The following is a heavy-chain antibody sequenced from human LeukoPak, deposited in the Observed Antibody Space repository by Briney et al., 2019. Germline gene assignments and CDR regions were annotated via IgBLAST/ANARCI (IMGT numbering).Heavy chain of an antibody. D-gene: IGHD1-20*01. CDR1: GFTFDDYG. J-gene: IGHJ3*02. Sequence: GGSLRLSCAASGFTFDDYGMSWVRQAPGKGLEWVSGINWNGGSTGYADSVKGRFTISRDNAKNSLYLQMNSLRAEDTALYYCARPRGYNWNDALADAFDIWGQGTMVTVSS. V-gene: IGHV3-20*04. CDR3: ARPRGYNWNDALADAFDI. CDR2: INWNGGST.